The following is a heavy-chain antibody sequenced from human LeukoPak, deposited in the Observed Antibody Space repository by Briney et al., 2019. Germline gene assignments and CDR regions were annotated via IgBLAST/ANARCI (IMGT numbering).Heavy chain of an antibody. Sequence: GGSLRLSCAASGFTFSNYAMSWVRQAPGKGLEWVSTISHSGYTTYYADSVKGRFTISRDSSKNTLYVQMNSLRADDTAVYYCARGGYMTPVDPWGQGTLVTVSS. J-gene: IGHJ5*02. CDR1: GFTFSNYA. V-gene: IGHV3-23*01. CDR3: ARGGYMTPVDP. D-gene: IGHD3-10*01. CDR2: ISHSGYTT.